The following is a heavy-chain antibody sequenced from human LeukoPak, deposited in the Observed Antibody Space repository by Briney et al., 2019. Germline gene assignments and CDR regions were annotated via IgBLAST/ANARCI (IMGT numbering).Heavy chain of an antibody. V-gene: IGHV4-59*01. D-gene: IGHD5-18*01. J-gene: IGHJ3*02. Sequence: SETLSLTCTVSGGSLSSYYWSWIRQPPGKGLEWIGYIYYSGSTNYNPSLKSRVTISVDTSKNQFSLKLSSVTAADTAVYYCARDQGDSYGYDAFDIWGQGTMVTVSS. CDR3: ARDQGDSYGYDAFDI. CDR1: GGSLSSYY. CDR2: IYYSGST.